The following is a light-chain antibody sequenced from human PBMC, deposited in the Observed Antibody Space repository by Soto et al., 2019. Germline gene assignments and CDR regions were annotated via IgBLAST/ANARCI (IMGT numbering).Light chain of an antibody. CDR1: SSEGGGDNY. Sequence: QAAPAQPADVSSSAGQSITIACTGASSEGGGDNYVTWDEQHPGRAPKLIIYEGRDRIPGGSNSCTGSNSGTTACLTISGLQTEDEAEYYCTSYTSSSTYVFGTRTKVTVL. J-gene: IGLJ1*01. V-gene: IGLV2-14*01. CDR3: TSYTSSSTYV. CDR2: EGR.